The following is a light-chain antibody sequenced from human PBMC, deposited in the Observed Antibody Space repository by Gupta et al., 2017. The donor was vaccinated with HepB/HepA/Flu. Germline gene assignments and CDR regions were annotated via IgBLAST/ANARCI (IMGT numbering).Light chain of an antibody. CDR1: QTITTF. J-gene: IGKJ1*01. CDR3: RHTDSASRT. Sequence: DIQMTQSPSSLSASVGDKITIACRASQTITTFLSWYQQRPGKAPKLLIYAASSLQSGVPSRFSGSGSGTDFVLTISRRQPEDYATYYCRHTDSASRTFGQGTTVEIK. CDR2: AAS. V-gene: IGKV1-39*01.